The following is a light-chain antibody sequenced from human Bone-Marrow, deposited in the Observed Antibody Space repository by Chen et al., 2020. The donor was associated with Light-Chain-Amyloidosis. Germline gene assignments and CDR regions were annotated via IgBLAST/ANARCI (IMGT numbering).Light chain of an antibody. J-gene: IGLJ3*02. CDR3: QVWDRSSDRPL. CDR2: DDS. V-gene: IGLV3-21*02. CDR1: NIGSTS. Sequence: SYVLTQPSSVSVAPGQTATIACGGNNIGSTSVHWYQQAPGQAPLLVVYDDSDRPSGIPERLSGSNSGNTATLTIRRVEAGDVTRYHCQVWDRSSDRPLFGGGTKLTVL.